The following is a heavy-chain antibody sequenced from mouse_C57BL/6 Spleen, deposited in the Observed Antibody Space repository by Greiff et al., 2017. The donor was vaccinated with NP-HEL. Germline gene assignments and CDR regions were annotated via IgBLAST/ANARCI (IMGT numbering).Heavy chain of an antibody. Sequence: QVQLKQSGAELVRPGASVTLSCKASGYTFTDYEMHWVKQTPVHGLEWIGAIDPETGGTAYNQKFKGKAILTADESSSTAYMELRSLTSEDSAVYYCTRSGQLRLRLFAYWGQGTLVTVSA. D-gene: IGHD3-2*02. CDR2: IDPETGGT. CDR1: GYTFTDYE. CDR3: TRSGQLRLRLFAY. J-gene: IGHJ3*01. V-gene: IGHV1-15*01.